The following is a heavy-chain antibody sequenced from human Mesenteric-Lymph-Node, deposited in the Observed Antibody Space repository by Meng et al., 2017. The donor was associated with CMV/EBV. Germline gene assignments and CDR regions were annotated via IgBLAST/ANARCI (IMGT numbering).Heavy chain of an antibody. J-gene: IGHJ5*02. Sequence: GESLKISCAASGFMFDESGMSWVRQAPGKGLEWVSVISGSGDDTDYADFVKGRFTISRDNSKNTVFLQMNSLRADDTATYYCAKDGPGRYCTRTSCYWNWFDPWGQGTLVTVSS. CDR3: AKDGPGRYCTRTSCYWNWFDP. CDR2: ISGSGDDT. V-gene: IGHV3-23*01. D-gene: IGHD2-2*01. CDR1: GFMFDESG.